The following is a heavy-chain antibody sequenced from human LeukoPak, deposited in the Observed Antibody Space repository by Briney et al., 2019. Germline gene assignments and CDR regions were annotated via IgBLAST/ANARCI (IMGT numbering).Heavy chain of an antibody. CDR3: ARLRYFDWSLLYPLED. Sequence: ASVKVSCKASGGTFSSYAISWVRQAPGQGLEWMGGIIPIFGTANYAQKFQGRVTITADKSTSTAYMELSSLRSEDTAVDYCARLRYFDWSLLYPLEDWGQGTLVTVSS. CDR2: IIPIFGTA. V-gene: IGHV1-69*06. J-gene: IGHJ4*02. CDR1: GGTFSSYA. D-gene: IGHD3-9*01.